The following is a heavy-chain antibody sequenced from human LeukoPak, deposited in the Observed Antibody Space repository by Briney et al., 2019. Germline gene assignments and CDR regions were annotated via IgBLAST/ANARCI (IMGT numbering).Heavy chain of an antibody. CDR1: GFTFSSYS. D-gene: IGHD2-15*01. Sequence: GGSLRLSCAASGFTFSSYSMIWVRQAPGKGLEWVSYISSSSSTIYYADSVKGRFTISRENAKNSLYLQMNSLRAEDTAVYYCARDVDCSGGSCDYYYYMDVWGKGTTVTVSS. V-gene: IGHV3-48*01. CDR2: ISSSSSTI. CDR3: ARDVDCSGGSCDYYYYMDV. J-gene: IGHJ6*03.